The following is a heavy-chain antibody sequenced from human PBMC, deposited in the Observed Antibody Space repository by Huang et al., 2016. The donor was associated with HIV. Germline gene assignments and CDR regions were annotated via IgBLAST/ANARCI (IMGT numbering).Heavy chain of an antibody. V-gene: IGHV3-30*02. CDR2: IRYDGNND. D-gene: IGHD6-13*01. CDR3: VKERGSSRARSSFDF. CDR1: GFPFSAYG. J-gene: IGHJ3*01. Sequence: QVRLVESGGGVVQPGASLTLSCSASGFPFSAYGMDWVRQALGNGLEWVSFIRYDGNNDYVIGSVKGRFTIARDNSNNTLYLRMNSLRPEDTAVYYCVKERGSSRARSSFDFWGQGTSVIVSS.